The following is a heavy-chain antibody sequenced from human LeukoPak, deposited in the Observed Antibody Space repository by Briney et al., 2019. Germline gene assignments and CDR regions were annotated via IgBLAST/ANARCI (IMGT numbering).Heavy chain of an antibody. CDR1: GGSISSSSYY. CDR3: ARIRIIAVGSDAFDI. V-gene: IGHV4-39*07. CDR2: IYYSGST. D-gene: IGHD6-19*01. Sequence: PSETLSLTCTVSGGSISSSSYYWGWIRQPPGKGLEWIGSIYYSGSTYYNPSLKSRVTISVDTSKNQFSLKLSSVTAADTAVYYWARIRIIAVGSDAFDIWGQGTMVTVSS. J-gene: IGHJ3*02.